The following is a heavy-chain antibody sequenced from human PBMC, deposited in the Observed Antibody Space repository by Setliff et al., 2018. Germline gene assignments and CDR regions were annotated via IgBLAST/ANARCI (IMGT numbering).Heavy chain of an antibody. Sequence: SETLSLTCSVSGGSLSSYNYWSWIRQPAGKGLEWIGQIYTDGSTNYNPSLKSRVTISVDTSKNQFSLKLSSVTAADTAVYHCAKEAVGNNYHYYMDVWGKGNRVTVSS. V-gene: IGHV4-4*07. J-gene: IGHJ6*03. CDR2: IYTDGST. CDR3: AKEAVGNNYHYYMDV. CDR1: GGSLSSYNY. D-gene: IGHD6-19*01.